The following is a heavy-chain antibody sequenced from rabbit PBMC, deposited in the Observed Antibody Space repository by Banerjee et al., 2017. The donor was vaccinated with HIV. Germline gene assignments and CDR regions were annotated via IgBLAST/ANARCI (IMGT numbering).Heavy chain of an antibody. D-gene: IGHD4-1*01. V-gene: IGHV1S45*01. Sequence: QEQLVESGGGLVQPEGSLTLTCTASGFSFSSSYYMCWVRQAPGKGLEWIACIRGGSSGGTWYASWAKGRFTISKTSSTTVTLQMTSLTLADTATYFCARTSGGTTDDTWLDLWGPGTLVTVS. J-gene: IGHJ3*01. CDR3: ARTSGGTTDDTWLDL. CDR2: IRGGSSGGT. CDR1: GFSFSSSYY.